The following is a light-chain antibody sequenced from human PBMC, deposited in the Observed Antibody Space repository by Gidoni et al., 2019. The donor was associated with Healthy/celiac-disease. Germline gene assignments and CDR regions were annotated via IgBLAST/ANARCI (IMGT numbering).Light chain of an antibody. CDR3: MQSIQLPIT. CDR2: EVS. CDR1: QSLLHRDGKTY. Sequence: DMVMHQTPLSLSVTPGQPASISCTSRQSLLHRDGKTYLYWYLQKPGQPPQLLSDEVSNRFSGVPDRFSGSGSGTDFTLKISRVEAEYVVVYYCMQSIQLPITFGQGTRLEIK. J-gene: IGKJ5*01. V-gene: IGKV2D-29*01.